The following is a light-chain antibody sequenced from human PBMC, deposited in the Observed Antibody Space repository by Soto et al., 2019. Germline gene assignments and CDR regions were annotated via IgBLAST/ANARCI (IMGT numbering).Light chain of an antibody. CDR2: NAS. CDR3: QQYNSYSS. J-gene: IGKJ1*01. Sequence: EIRMTQSASTLCGSVGDRVTIXCRSNQTMCSWLAWYQQRAGKAPKQLFANASTLKSAVTSRFSGSGSGTEFTLTIRRLQPDDFATYHCQQYNSYSSFGQGTKVDI. V-gene: IGKV1-5*03. CDR1: QTMCSW.